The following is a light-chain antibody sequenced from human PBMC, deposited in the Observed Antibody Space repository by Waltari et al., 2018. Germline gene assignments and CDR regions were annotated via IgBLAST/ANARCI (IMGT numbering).Light chain of an antibody. CDR2: SAS. J-gene: IGKJ1*01. CDR3: QQSYSSPQT. V-gene: IGKV1-39*01. Sequence: DIQMTQSPSSLSGSVGDRVTITCRASPSISTYLNWYQQKPWKAPKLLISSASSLQSGVPSRFSGSGSGTDFTLTISSLQPEDFATYYCQQSYSSPQTFGQGTKVEIK. CDR1: PSISTY.